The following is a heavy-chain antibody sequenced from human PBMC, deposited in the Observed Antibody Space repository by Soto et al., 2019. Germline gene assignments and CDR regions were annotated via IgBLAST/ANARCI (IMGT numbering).Heavy chain of an antibody. Sequence: EVQLLESGGGLVQPGGSLGLSCAASGFTFSIYAMSWVRQAPGKGPEWVSVINGRGSPTFYADSVKGRFTISRDNSKNTLYLQMNSLRAEDTAIYYCAKHSEGAGNWGFYLWGRGTLVSVSS. CDR1: GFTFSIYA. V-gene: IGHV3-23*01. J-gene: IGHJ2*01. CDR2: INGRGSPT. D-gene: IGHD3-16*01. CDR3: AKHSEGAGNWGFYL.